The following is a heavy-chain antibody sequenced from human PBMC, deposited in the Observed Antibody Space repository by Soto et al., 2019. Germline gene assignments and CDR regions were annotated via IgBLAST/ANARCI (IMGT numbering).Heavy chain of an antibody. Sequence: QVQLVQSGAEVKKPGASVKVSCKASGYTFTSYAISWVRQAPGQGLEWMGWISAYNGITNFAQKVQARLTMTTDTSTSTAYMELRSLRSDDTAVYYCTRVQSRSLDYWGQGTQVTVSS. D-gene: IGHD3-16*02. CDR1: GYTFTSYA. CDR2: ISAYNGIT. V-gene: IGHV1-18*01. J-gene: IGHJ4*02. CDR3: TRVQSRSLDY.